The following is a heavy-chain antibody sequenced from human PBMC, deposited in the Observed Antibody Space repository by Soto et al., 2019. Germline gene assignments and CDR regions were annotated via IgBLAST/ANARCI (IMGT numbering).Heavy chain of an antibody. CDR1: GYTFTNYA. CDR2: INPGNGFT. Sequence: ASVKVSCKAPGYTFTNYAIHWVRQAPGQRLEWMGWINPGNGFTKYSQNFQGRVTITRDTSATTAYMELSNLRSEDTAVYYCARDFSQLLINWFDPWGQGTLVIVSS. V-gene: IGHV1-3*01. CDR3: ARDFSQLLINWFDP. J-gene: IGHJ5*02. D-gene: IGHD2-2*01.